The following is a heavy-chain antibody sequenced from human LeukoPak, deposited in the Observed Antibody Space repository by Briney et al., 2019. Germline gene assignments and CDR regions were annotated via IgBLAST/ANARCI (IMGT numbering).Heavy chain of an antibody. CDR2: ILNDGSQE. CDR3: ARDDALGDNALDI. Sequence: PGRSLRLSCAASGFTFSSYGMHWVRQAPGKGLEWVAVILNDGSQEKYADSVKGRLTISRDNSKNTLFLHMNSLRAEDTAVYYCARDDALGDNALDIWGQGTMVTVSS. D-gene: IGHD3-16*01. J-gene: IGHJ3*02. CDR1: GFTFSSYG. V-gene: IGHV3-33*01.